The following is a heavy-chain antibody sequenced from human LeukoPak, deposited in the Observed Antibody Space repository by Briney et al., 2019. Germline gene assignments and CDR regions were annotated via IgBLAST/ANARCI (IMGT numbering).Heavy chain of an antibody. Sequence: GGSLRLSCAASGFTVSSNYTSGVRQAQGKGLEWVSVIYSGGSTYYADSVKGRFTISRDNSKNTLYLQMNSLRAEDTAVYYCARVTSGYSYGYRVYYYYGMDVWGQGTTVTVSS. V-gene: IGHV3-53*01. D-gene: IGHD5-18*01. CDR3: ARVTSGYSYGYRVYYYYGMDV. J-gene: IGHJ6*02. CDR2: IYSGGST. CDR1: GFTVSSNY.